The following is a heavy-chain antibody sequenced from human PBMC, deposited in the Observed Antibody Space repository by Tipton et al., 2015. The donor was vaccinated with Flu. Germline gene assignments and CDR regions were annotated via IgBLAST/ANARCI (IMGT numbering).Heavy chain of an antibody. Sequence: TLSLTCTVSGGSISSGSYYWSWTRQPAGKGLEWIGRIYTSGSTNYNPSLKSRVTISVDTSKNQFSLKLSSVTAADTAVYYCAGTGYWGQGTLVTVSS. CDR1: GGSISSGSYY. V-gene: IGHV4-61*02. CDR2: IYTSGST. CDR3: AGTGY. J-gene: IGHJ4*02. D-gene: IGHD3-10*01.